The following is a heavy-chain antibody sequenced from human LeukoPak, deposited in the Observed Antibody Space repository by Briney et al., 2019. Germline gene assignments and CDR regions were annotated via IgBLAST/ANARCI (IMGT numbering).Heavy chain of an antibody. CDR3: AKDLTPPPNSDAFDI. CDR1: GFTFDDYA. V-gene: IGHV3-9*01. D-gene: IGHD4-23*01. Sequence: GRSLRLSCAASGFTFDDYAMHWVRQAPGKGLEWASGISWNSGSIGYADSVKGRFTISRDNAKNSLYLQMNSLRAEDTALYYCAKDLTPPPNSDAFDIWGQGTMVTVSS. CDR2: ISWNSGSI. J-gene: IGHJ3*02.